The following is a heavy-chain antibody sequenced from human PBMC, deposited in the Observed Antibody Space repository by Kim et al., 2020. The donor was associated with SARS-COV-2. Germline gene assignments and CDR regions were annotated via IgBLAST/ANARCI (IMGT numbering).Heavy chain of an antibody. D-gene: IGHD2-2*01. Sequence: ASVKVSCKASGYTFTSYAMNWVRQAPGQGLEWMGWINTNTGNPTYAQGFTGRFVFSLDTSVSTAYLQISSLKAEDTAVYYCARGPCSSTSCYGDYYGRVVWGQGTTGTVS. CDR3: ARGPCSSTSCYGDYYGRVV. CDR2: INTNTGNP. CDR1: GYTFTSYA. V-gene: IGHV7-4-1*02. J-gene: IGHJ6*02.